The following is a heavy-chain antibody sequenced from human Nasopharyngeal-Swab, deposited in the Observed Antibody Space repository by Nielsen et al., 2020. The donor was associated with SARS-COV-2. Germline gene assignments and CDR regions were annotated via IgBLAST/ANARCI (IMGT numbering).Heavy chain of an antibody. CDR2: IYYSGST. V-gene: IGHV4-59*12. D-gene: IGHD3-3*01. CDR1: GGSISSYY. CDR3: ARGGLIFGVVNKPFDY. J-gene: IGHJ4*02. Sequence: SETLSLTCTVSGGSISSYYWSWIRQPPGKGLEWIGYIYYSGSTYYNPSLKSRVTISVDTSKNQFSLKLSSVTAADTAVYYCARGGLIFGVVNKPFDYWGQGTLVTVSS.